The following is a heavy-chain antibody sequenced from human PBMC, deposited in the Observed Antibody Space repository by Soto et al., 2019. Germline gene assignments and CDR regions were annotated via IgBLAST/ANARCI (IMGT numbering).Heavy chain of an antibody. CDR1: GGTVRTAA. Sequence: QVQLEQSGAEVKKPGSSVKVSCKASGGTVRTAAISWVRQAPGQGLEWMGGIMPVFRTPDYAQKFQCRVTSTADESTDTAYMELCGLRSDDTAVYSCARDNDRPQLRGNYSYILDVWGQGTTITVSS. CDR3: ARDNDRPQLRGNYSYILDV. CDR2: IMPVFRTP. V-gene: IGHV1-69*12. D-gene: IGHD2-8*01. J-gene: IGHJ6*02.